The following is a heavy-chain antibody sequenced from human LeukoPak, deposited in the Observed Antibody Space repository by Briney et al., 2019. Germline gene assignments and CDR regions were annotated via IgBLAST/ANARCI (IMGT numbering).Heavy chain of an antibody. D-gene: IGHD6-13*01. V-gene: IGHV4-34*01. CDR1: GGSFSGYY. J-gene: IGHJ4*02. CDR3: GSSIAAAGTDY. CDR2: INHSGST. Sequence: SETLSLTCAVYGGSFSGYYWSWIRQPPGKGLEWIGEINHSGSTNYNPSLKSRVTISVDTSKNQFSLKLSSVTAADTAVYYCGSSIAAAGTDYWGQGTLVTVSS.